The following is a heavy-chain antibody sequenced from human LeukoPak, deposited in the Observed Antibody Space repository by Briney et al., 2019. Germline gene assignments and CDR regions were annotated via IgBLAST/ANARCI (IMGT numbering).Heavy chain of an antibody. CDR2: IDPNDVGT. CDR3: AREGSWSSLGGYGH. CDR1: GYSFTSYY. V-gene: IGHV1-46*01. Sequence: ASVKVSCKISGYSFTSYYMHWVRQAPGQGLEWMGIIDPNDVGTRYAQRFQGRLSLTRDTSTTTVYMELSSLSSEDTAVYYCAREGSWSSLGGYGHWGQGTLVTVSS. J-gene: IGHJ4*02. D-gene: IGHD6-13*01.